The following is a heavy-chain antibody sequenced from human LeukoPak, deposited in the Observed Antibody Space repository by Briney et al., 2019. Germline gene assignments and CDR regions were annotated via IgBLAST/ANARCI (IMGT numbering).Heavy chain of an antibody. V-gene: IGHV5-51*01. J-gene: IGHJ6*02. CDR3: ARLQSSSSRYYYYYGMDV. Sequence: GESLKISCKGSGYSFTNYWIAWVRQMPGKGLEWMGIIYPVDSDTRYSPSFQGQVTISADKSSSTASLQWSSLKASDTAMYYCARLQSSSSRYYYYYGMDVWGQGTTVTVSS. CDR2: IYPVDSDT. CDR1: GYSFTNYW. D-gene: IGHD6-6*01.